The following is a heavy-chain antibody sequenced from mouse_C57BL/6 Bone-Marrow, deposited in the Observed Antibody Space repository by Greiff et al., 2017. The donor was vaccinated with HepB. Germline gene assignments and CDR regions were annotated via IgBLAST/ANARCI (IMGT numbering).Heavy chain of an antibody. V-gene: IGHV5-4*03. J-gene: IGHJ2*01. CDR2: ISDGGSYT. D-gene: IGHD2-4*01. Sequence: EVKLMESGGGLVKPGGSLKLSCAASGFTFSSYAMSWVRQTPEKRLEWVATISDGGSYTYYPDNVKGRFTISRDNAKNNLYLQMSHLKSEDTAMYYCARGGDYDARDYWGQGTTLTVSS. CDR1: GFTFSSYA. CDR3: ARGGDYDARDY.